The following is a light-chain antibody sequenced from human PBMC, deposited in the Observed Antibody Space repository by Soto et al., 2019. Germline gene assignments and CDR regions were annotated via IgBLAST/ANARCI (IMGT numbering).Light chain of an antibody. Sequence: DIQMTQSPSTLSASVGDRVTITCGASQTISSWLAWYQKKQGKAPKLLMYKTSSLESGVPSRLRGSRYGTDFTITISSVQTEDFATYFCQHTYRKPWTFGQGTKVDIK. V-gene: IGKV1-5*03. CDR3: QHTYRKPWT. J-gene: IGKJ1*01. CDR1: QTISSW. CDR2: KTS.